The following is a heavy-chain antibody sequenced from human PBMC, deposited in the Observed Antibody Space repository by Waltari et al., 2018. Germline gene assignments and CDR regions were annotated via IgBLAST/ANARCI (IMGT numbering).Heavy chain of an antibody. D-gene: IGHD3-10*01. Sequence: QVQLVQSGAEVKKPGASVKVSCKDSGYTFTSYAMHWVRQAPGQRLEWMGWINAGNGNTKYSQKFQGRVTITRDTSASTAYMELSSLRSEDTAVYYCARDKGATITSSYGMDVWGQGTTVTVSS. CDR2: INAGNGNT. V-gene: IGHV1-3*01. J-gene: IGHJ6*02. CDR3: ARDKGATITSSYGMDV. CDR1: GYTFTSYA.